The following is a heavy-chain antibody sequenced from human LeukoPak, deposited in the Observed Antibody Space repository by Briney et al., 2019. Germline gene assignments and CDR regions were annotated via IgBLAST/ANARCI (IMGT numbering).Heavy chain of an antibody. J-gene: IGHJ3*02. Sequence: NASETLSLTCTVSGGSITGYYWSWIRQSPGKGLEWIAYVRDNGESNYNPSLKSRVTISVDTRNNQISLRLNFVTAADTAIYYCARQPAGTAAFDIWGLGTMVTVSS. CDR1: GGSITGYY. CDR3: ARQPAGTAAFDI. V-gene: IGHV4-59*08. CDR2: VRDNGES. D-gene: IGHD1-14*01.